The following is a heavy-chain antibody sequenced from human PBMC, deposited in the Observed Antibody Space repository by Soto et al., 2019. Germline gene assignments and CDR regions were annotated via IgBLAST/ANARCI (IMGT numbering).Heavy chain of an antibody. V-gene: IGHV3-30*18. D-gene: IGHD6-13*01. CDR3: AKDQSSSWYYFHY. CDR2: ISYDGSNK. J-gene: IGHJ4*02. Sequence: QVQLVESGGGVVQPGRSLRLSCAASGFTFSSCGMHWVRQAPGKGLEWVAVISYDGSNKYYADSVKGRFTISRDNSKNTLSLQMNSLRAEDTAVYYCAKDQSSSWYYFHYWGQGTLVTVSS. CDR1: GFTFSSCG.